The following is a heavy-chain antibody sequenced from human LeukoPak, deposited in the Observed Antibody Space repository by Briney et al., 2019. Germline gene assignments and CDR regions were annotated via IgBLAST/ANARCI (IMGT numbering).Heavy chain of an antibody. Sequence: GGSLRLSCAASGFTFSTYAMHWARQAPGKGPEWVEVISYDGRNKYYADSVKGRFTISRDNSKNTLYLQMDSLRAEDTAMYYCARSLGGGDWYFDYWGQGTLVTVSS. CDR3: ARSLGGGDWYFDY. V-gene: IGHV3-30*04. J-gene: IGHJ4*02. CDR1: GFTFSTYA. D-gene: IGHD2-21*01. CDR2: ISYDGRNK.